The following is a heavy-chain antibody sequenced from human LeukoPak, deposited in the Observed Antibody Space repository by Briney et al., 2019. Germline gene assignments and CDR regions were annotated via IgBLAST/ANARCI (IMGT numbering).Heavy chain of an antibody. CDR3: AKIQLWLQPFDY. V-gene: IGHV3-23*01. CDR2: ISGSGGST. D-gene: IGHD5-18*01. Sequence: GGSLRLSCAASGFTFSSYGMSWVRQAPGKGLEWVSAISGSGGSTYYADSVKGRFTIARDNSKNTLYLQMNSLRAEDTAVYYCAKIQLWLQPFDYWGQGTLVTVSS. J-gene: IGHJ4*02. CDR1: GFTFSSYG.